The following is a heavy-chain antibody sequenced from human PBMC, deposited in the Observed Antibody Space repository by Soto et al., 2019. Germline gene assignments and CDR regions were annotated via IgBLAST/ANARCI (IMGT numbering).Heavy chain of an antibody. CDR2: IIPILGIA. D-gene: IGHD6-13*01. J-gene: IGHJ5*02. V-gene: IGHV1-69*04. CDR3: AKDPYSSSWYGNWFDP. Sequence: GASVKVSCKASGGTFSSYTISWVRQAPGQGLEWMGRIIPILGIANYAQKFQGRVTITADKSTSTAYMELSSLRSEDTAVYYCAKDPYSSSWYGNWFDPWGQGTLVTVSS. CDR1: GGTFSSYT.